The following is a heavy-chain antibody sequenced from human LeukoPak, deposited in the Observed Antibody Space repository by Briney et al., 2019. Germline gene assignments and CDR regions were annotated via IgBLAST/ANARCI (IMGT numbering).Heavy chain of an antibody. Sequence: ASVKVSCKASGYTFTSYDINWVRQATGQGLEWMGWMNPNSGNTGYAQKFQGRVTMTRNTSISTAYMELSSLRSEDTAVYYCAGGANVWSGYYSYYYYHYMDVWGKGTTVTVSS. D-gene: IGHD3-3*01. CDR1: GYTFTSYD. J-gene: IGHJ6*03. V-gene: IGHV1-8*01. CDR3: AGGANVWSGYYSYYYYHYMDV. CDR2: MNPNSGNT.